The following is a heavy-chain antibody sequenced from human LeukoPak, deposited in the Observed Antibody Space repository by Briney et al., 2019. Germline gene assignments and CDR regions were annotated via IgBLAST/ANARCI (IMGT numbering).Heavy chain of an antibody. D-gene: IGHD6-13*01. CDR1: GGSISSYY. Sequence: SETLSLTCTVSGGSISSYYWSWIRQPPGKGLEWIGYIYYRGSTNYNPSLKSRVTISLDTPKNQVSLKLSSVTAADTAVYYCARVRAGLVDYWGQGTLVTVSS. CDR2: IYYRGST. CDR3: ARVRAGLVDY. J-gene: IGHJ4*02. V-gene: IGHV4-59*01.